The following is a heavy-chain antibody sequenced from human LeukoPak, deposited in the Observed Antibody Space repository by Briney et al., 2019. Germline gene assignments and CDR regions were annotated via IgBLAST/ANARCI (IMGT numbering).Heavy chain of an antibody. D-gene: IGHD6-13*01. CDR2: IYTSGST. J-gene: IGHJ4*02. CDR3: ARVQPMFISRPHFDY. V-gene: IGHV4-61*02. CDR1: GGSISSGSYY. Sequence: SETLSLTCAVSGGSISSGSYYWSWIRQPAGKGLEWIGRIYTSGSTNYNPSLKSRVTISVDTSKNQFSLKLSSVTAADTAVYYCARVQPMFISRPHFDYWGQGTLVTVSS.